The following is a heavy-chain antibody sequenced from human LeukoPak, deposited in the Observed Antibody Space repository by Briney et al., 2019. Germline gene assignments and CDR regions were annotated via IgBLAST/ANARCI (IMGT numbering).Heavy chain of an antibody. CDR3: ARRVGYCSSTSCYSDY. J-gene: IGHJ4*02. D-gene: IGHD2-2*01. V-gene: IGHV4-4*07. CDR1: GGSISSYY. Sequence: KASETLSLTCTVSGGSISSYYWSLIRQPAGKGLELIGRIYTSGSTNYNPSLKSRVTMSVDTSKNQFSLKLSSVTAADTAVYCCARRVGYCSSTSCYSDYWGQGTLVTVSS. CDR2: IYTSGST.